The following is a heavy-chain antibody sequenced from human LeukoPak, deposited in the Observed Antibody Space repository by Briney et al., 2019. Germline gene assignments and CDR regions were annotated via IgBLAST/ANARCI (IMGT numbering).Heavy chain of an antibody. J-gene: IGHJ4*02. V-gene: IGHV4-30-2*01. Sequence: SETLSLTCTVSGGSISSGGYYWSWIRQPPGKGLEWIGYIYHSGSTYYNPSLKSRVTISVDRSKNQFSLKLSSVTAADTAVYYCARDRVGAGENYFDYWGQGTLVTVSS. CDR2: IYHSGST. D-gene: IGHD3-10*01. CDR3: ARDRVGAGENYFDY. CDR1: GGSISSGGYY.